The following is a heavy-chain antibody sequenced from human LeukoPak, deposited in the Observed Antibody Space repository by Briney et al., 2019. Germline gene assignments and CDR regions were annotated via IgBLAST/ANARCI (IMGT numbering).Heavy chain of an antibody. J-gene: IGHJ4*02. CDR2: IYYSGST. V-gene: IGHV4-59*12. CDR3: ARLESSGWPFDY. CDR1: GGSISSYY. Sequence: SETLSLTCTVSGGSISSYYWSWIRQPPGKGLEWIGYIYYSGSTNYNPSLKSRVTISVDKSKNQFSLNLSSVTAADTAVYYCARLESSGWPFDYWGQGTLVTVSS. D-gene: IGHD6-19*01.